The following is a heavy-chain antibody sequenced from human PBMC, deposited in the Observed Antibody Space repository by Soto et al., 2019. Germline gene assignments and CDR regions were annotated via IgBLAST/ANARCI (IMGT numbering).Heavy chain of an antibody. CDR1: ENTFSTYS. CDR2: INPTTTTT. Sequence: QVHLVQSGAEVKKPGTSVKVSCKASENTFSTYSLHWVRQAPGQGLEWMGVINPTTTTTTDAQKFQCRVTMTRDTSTSTVFLELSSLRSGDTAVYFCARDLYSTSWYVRAFDMWGQGTMVTVSS. J-gene: IGHJ3*02. D-gene: IGHD6-13*01. V-gene: IGHV1-46*03. CDR3: ARDLYSTSWYVRAFDM.